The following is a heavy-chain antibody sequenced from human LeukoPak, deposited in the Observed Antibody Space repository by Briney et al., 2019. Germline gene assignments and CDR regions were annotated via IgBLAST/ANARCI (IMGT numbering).Heavy chain of an antibody. CDR2: ISYDGSNK. CDR3: ARVKEIVGATSAFDI. Sequence: GGSLRLSCVVSRFTFSNSWVTWVRQAPGKGLEWVAVISYDGSNKYYADSVKGRFTISRDNSKNTLYLQMNSLRAEDTAVYYCARVKEIVGATSAFDIWGQGTMVTVSS. CDR1: RFTFSNSW. V-gene: IGHV3-30-3*01. D-gene: IGHD1-26*01. J-gene: IGHJ3*02.